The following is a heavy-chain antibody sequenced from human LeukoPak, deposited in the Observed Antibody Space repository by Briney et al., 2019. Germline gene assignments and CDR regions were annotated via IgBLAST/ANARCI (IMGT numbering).Heavy chain of an antibody. Sequence: SETLSLTCTVSGGSISSGGYYWSWIRQHPGKGLEWIGYIYYSGSTYYNPSLKSRVTISVDTSKNQFSLKLSSVTAADTAVYYCARGRVAAAGIDYWGQGTLVTVSS. CDR1: GGSISSGGYY. CDR3: ARGRVAAAGIDY. V-gene: IGHV4-31*03. J-gene: IGHJ4*02. CDR2: IYYSGST. D-gene: IGHD6-13*01.